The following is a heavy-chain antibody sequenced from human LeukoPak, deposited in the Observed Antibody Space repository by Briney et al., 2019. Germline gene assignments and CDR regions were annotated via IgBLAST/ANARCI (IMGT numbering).Heavy chain of an antibody. Sequence: SETLSLTCSVSGDSINNYYWSWIRQPPGKGLEWIAYISYSGRDTNYSHSLKSRLTISVDTSKQQLSLSLSSVTAADAAVYYGARQGGGYISRGSGGGDDYFDYLGQGRMVAVS. D-gene: IGHD5-24*01. CDR1: GDSINNYY. J-gene: IGHJ4*02. CDR2: ISYSGRDT. V-gene: IGHV4-59*08. CDR3: ARQGGGYISRGSGGGDDYFDY.